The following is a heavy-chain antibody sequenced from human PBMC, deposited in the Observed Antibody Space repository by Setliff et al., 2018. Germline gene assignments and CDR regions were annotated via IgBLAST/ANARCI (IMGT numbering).Heavy chain of an antibody. D-gene: IGHD3-3*01. V-gene: IGHV1-18*01. CDR3: VRDSRITVLGVDNYHYMDV. CDR1: GYTFKTYG. CDR2: ISPYNGNT. Sequence: ASVKVSCKASGYTFKTYGFTRVRQAPGQGLEWMGWISPYNGNTNSAQKFQGRVTMTTDTSTSTAYMELKSLRYDDTAVYYCVRDSRITVLGVDNYHYMDVWGRGTTVTVSS. J-gene: IGHJ6*03.